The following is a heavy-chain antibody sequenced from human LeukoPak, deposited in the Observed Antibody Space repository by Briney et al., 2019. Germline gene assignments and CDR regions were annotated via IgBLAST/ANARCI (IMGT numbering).Heavy chain of an antibody. CDR3: AREVVRGVYDY. Sequence: SETLSLTCTVSGDSFTSVTDYWAWIRQPPGKGLEWIASGDYSGGTYYNPSLESRVAISADMSKNQISLKLTSVTGADTAVYYCAREVVRGVYDYWGQGTLVTVSS. J-gene: IGHJ4*02. CDR2: GDYSGGT. V-gene: IGHV4-39*07. CDR1: GDSFTSVTDY. D-gene: IGHD3-10*01.